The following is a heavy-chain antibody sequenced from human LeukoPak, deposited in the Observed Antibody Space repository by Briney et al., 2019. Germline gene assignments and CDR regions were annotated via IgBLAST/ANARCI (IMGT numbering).Heavy chain of an antibody. V-gene: IGHV4-39*07. D-gene: IGHD3-10*02. CDR3: ARAIVRGVYYFDY. Sequence: SETLSLTCAVSGGSISSSGYYWGWIRQPPGKGLEWIGSLHYSGSAYYNPSLKGRVTISIDTSKNQFSLKLSSVTAADTAVYYCARAIVRGVYYFDYWGQGTLVTVSS. CDR1: GGSISSSGYY. J-gene: IGHJ4*02. CDR2: LHYSGSA.